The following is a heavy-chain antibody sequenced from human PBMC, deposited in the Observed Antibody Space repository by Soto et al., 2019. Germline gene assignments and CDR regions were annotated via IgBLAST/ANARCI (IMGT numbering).Heavy chain of an antibody. J-gene: IGHJ5*02. CDR2: IYYSGST. CDR1: GASINSYY. Sequence: SETLSLTCTVSGASINSYYWSWIRQPPGKGLEWIGYIYYSGSTNYNPSLKSRVTVSVDTSKNQFSLKLSSVTAADTAVYYCARQMYFDTSGYPVSNWFDPWGQGTLVTVSS. CDR3: ARQMYFDTSGYPVSNWFDP. V-gene: IGHV4-59*08. D-gene: IGHD3-22*01.